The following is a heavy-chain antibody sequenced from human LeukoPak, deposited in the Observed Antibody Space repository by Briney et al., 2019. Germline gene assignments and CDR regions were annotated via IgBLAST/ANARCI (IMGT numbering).Heavy chain of an antibody. Sequence: PSQTLSLTCTVSGGSISSGDYYWSWIRQPPGKGLEWIGYIYYSGSTYYNPSLKSRVTISVDTSKNQFSLKLSSVTAADTAVYCCARSVPAGWFDPWGQGTLVTVSS. CDR3: ARSVPAGWFDP. V-gene: IGHV4-30-4*08. J-gene: IGHJ5*02. D-gene: IGHD2-2*01. CDR2: IYYSGST. CDR1: GGSISSGDYY.